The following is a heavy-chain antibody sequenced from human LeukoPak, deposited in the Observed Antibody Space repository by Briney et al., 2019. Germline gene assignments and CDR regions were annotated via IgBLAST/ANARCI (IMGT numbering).Heavy chain of an antibody. Sequence: GGSLRLSCAASGFTFSSYAMSWVRQAPGKGLEWVSAISGSGGSTYYADSVKGRFTISRDNSKNTLYLQMNSLRAEDTAVYYRAKGSGYLKSYYFDYWGQGTLVTVSS. D-gene: IGHD3-22*01. CDR1: GFTFSSYA. V-gene: IGHV3-23*01. CDR2: ISGSGGST. CDR3: AKGSGYLKSYYFDY. J-gene: IGHJ4*02.